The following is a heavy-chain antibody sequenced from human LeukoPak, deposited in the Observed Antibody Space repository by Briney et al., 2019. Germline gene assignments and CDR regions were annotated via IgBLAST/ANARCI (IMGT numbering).Heavy chain of an antibody. CDR2: INWNGGST. J-gene: IGHJ6*02. CDR3: ARMGCSGGSCYGPGYYYGMDV. Sequence: PGGSLRLSCAASGFTFDDYGMSWVRQAPGKGLEWVSGINWNGGSTGYADSVKGRFTISRDNAKNSLYLQMNSLRAEDTALYHCARMGCSGGSCYGPGYYYGMDVWGQGTTVTVSS. CDR1: GFTFDDYG. V-gene: IGHV3-20*01. D-gene: IGHD2-15*01.